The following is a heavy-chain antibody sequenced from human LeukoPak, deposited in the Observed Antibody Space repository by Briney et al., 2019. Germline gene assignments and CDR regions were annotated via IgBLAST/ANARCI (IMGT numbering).Heavy chain of an antibody. D-gene: IGHD3-22*01. J-gene: IGHJ4*02. V-gene: IGHV3-30*02. CDR1: GFTFSSYG. Sequence: GGSLRLSCAASGFTFSSYGMHWVRQAPGKGLEWVAFIRYDGSNKYYADSVKGRFTISRDNSKKTLYLQMNSLRPEDTAVYYCAKDFSVYYYDSRVLDYWGQGTLVAVSS. CDR2: IRYDGSNK. CDR3: AKDFSVYYYDSRVLDY.